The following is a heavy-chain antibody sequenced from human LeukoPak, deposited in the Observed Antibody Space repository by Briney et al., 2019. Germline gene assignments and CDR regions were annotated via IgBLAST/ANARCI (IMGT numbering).Heavy chain of an antibody. Sequence: GGSLRLSCAASGFTFSSYEMNWVRQAPGKGLEWVSYISSSGSTIYYADSVKGRFTISRDNAKNSLYLQMNSLRAEDTAVYYCATRWGYCSSTSCSSWGQGTLVTVSS. CDR1: GFTFSSYE. D-gene: IGHD2-2*01. V-gene: IGHV3-48*03. CDR3: ATRWGYCSSTSCSS. CDR2: ISSSGSTI. J-gene: IGHJ5*02.